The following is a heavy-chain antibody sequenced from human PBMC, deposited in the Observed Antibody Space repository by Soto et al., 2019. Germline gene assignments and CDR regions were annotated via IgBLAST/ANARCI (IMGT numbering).Heavy chain of an antibody. V-gene: IGHV4-59*01. Sequence: QVQLQESGPGLVKPSETLSLTCSVSGGSISGYYWSWIRQPPGKGLEWIGFRSYSGSTNYNPSLRRRVTILLDTSRNQFSLMLSSVTAAATAVYYCARGSSVGATAYFDSWGPGTLVTVSS. J-gene: IGHJ4*02. D-gene: IGHD1-26*01. CDR1: GGSISGYY. CDR2: RSYSGST. CDR3: ARGSSVGATAYFDS.